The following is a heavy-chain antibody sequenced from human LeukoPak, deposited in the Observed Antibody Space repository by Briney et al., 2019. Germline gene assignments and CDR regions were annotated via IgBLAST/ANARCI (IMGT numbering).Heavy chain of an antibody. CDR2: ISAYNGNT. CDR3: ARGGPHYDILTGYYCAH. V-gene: IGHV1-18*01. CDR1: GYTFTSYG. D-gene: IGHD3-9*01. J-gene: IGHJ4*02. Sequence: ASVKVSCKASGYTFTSYGISWVRQAPGQGLEWMGWISAYNGNTNYAQKLQDRVTMTTDTSTSTAYMELRSLRSDDTAVYYCARGGPHYDILTGYYCAHWGQGTLVTVSS.